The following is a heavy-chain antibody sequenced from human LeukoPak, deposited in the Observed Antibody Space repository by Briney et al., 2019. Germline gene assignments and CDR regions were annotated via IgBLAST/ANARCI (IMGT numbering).Heavy chain of an antibody. CDR2: IYHSGST. CDR3: ARDRLIFGVVDAFDI. D-gene: IGHD3-3*01. CDR1: GGSISSGGYS. J-gene: IGHJ3*02. V-gene: IGHV4-30-2*01. Sequence: SETLSLTCAVSGGSISSGGYSWSWIRQPPGKGLEWIGYIYHSGSTYYNPSLKSRVTISVDTSRNQFSLKLSSVTAADTAVYYCARDRLIFGVVDAFDIWGQGTMVTVSS.